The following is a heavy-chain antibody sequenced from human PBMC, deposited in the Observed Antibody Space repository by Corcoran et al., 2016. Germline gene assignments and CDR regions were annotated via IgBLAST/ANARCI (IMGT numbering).Heavy chain of an antibody. D-gene: IGHD3-22*01. CDR2: IRSKAYGGTT. CDR1: GFTFGDYA. Sequence: EVQLVESGGGLVQPGRSLRLSCTASGFTFGDYAMSWFRQAPGKGLEWVGFIRSKAYGGTTEYAASVKGRFTISRDDSKSIAYLQMNSLKTEETAVYYCTRVPDYYDSSGYYEGYFDYWGQGTLVTVSS. CDR3: TRVPDYYDSSGYYEGYFDY. J-gene: IGHJ4*02. V-gene: IGHV3-49*03.